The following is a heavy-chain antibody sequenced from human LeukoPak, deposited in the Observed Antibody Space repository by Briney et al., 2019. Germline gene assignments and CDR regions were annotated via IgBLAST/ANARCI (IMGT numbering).Heavy chain of an antibody. CDR1: GYSISSGYY. Sequence: PSETLSLTCTVSGYSISSGYYWGWIRQPPGKGLEWIGSIYHSGSTYYNPSLKSRVTISVDTSKNQFSLELSSVTAADTAVYHCARATELFDPWGQGTLVTVSS. J-gene: IGHJ5*02. V-gene: IGHV4-38-2*02. CDR2: IYHSGST. D-gene: IGHD3-10*01. CDR3: ARATELFDP.